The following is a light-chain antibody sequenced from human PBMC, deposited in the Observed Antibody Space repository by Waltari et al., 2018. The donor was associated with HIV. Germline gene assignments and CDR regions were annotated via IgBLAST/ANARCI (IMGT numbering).Light chain of an antibody. CDR2: EVK. CDR3: SSYAGSNSLV. V-gene: IGLV2-8*01. CDR1: SSDIGGYNS. Sequence: QSALTQPPSASGSPGQSVTISCTGTSSDIGGYNSVSWYQQHPGKAPKLMIWEVKKRPAGGPERFAGSKSGNTAALTGSGLQAEDEAVYYGSSYAGSNSLVFGGGTKLTVL. J-gene: IGLJ2*01.